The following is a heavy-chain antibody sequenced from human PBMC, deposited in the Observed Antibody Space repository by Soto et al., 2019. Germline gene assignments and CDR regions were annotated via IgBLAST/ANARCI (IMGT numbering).Heavy chain of an antibody. CDR2: ISGSGGST. J-gene: IGHJ4*02. CDR1: GFTFSSYA. D-gene: IGHD2-2*01. CDR3: AKGRGYCSSTSCYVGSDY. V-gene: IGHV3-23*01. Sequence: LRLSCAASGFTFSSYAMSWVRQAPGKGLEWVSAISGSGGSTYYADSVKGRFTISRDNSKNTLYLQMNSLRAEDTAVYYCAKGRGYCSSTSCYVGSDYWGQGTLVTVSS.